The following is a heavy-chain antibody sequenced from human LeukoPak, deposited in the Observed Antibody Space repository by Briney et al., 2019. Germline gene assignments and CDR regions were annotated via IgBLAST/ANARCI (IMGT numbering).Heavy chain of an antibody. CDR1: GFTFSSYS. CDR3: AREEKYYDFWSGYYKDYYYMDV. CDR2: ISSSSSYI. D-gene: IGHD3-3*01. J-gene: IGHJ6*03. Sequence: GGSLRLSCAASGFTFSSYSMNWVRQAPGKGLEWVSSISSSSSYIYYADSVKGRFTISRDNAKNSLYLQMNSLRAEDTAVYYCAREEKYYDFWSGYYKDYYYMDVWGKGTTVTVSS. V-gene: IGHV3-21*01.